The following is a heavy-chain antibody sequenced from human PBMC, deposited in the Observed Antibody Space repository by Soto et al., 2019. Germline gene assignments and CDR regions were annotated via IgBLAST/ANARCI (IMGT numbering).Heavy chain of an antibody. CDR3: ARVRIAVAGPFDY. V-gene: IGHV3-21*01. D-gene: IGHD6-19*01. J-gene: IGHJ4*02. Sequence: GGSLRLSCAASGFTFSSYSMNWVRQAPGKGLEWVSSISSSSSYIYYADSVKGRFTISRDNAKNSLYLQMNSLRAEDTAVYYCARVRIAVAGPFDYWGQGTLVTVSS. CDR1: GFTFSSYS. CDR2: ISSSSSYI.